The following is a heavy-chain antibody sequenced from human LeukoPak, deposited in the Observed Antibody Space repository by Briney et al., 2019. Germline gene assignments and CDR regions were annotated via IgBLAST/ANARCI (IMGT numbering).Heavy chain of an antibody. J-gene: IGHJ3*02. D-gene: IGHD6-6*01. CDR3: ARIYSSSPGAFDI. CDR1: GGSISNYY. V-gene: IGHV4-59*01. Sequence: SETLSLTCTVSGGSISNYYWSWIRQPPGKGLEWIGYIYYSGSTNYNPSLKSRVTISVDTSKNQFSLKLSSVTAADTAVYYCARIYSSSPGAFDIWGQGTMVTVSS. CDR2: IYYSGST.